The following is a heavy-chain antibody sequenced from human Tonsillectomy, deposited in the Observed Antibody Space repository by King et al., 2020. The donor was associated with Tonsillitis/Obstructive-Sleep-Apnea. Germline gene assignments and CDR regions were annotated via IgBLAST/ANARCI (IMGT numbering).Heavy chain of an antibody. V-gene: IGHV5-10-1*01. CDR3: ASSQVGARDY. J-gene: IGHJ4*02. Sequence: EVQLVQSGAEVKKPGESLRISCKGSGYMFTSYWISWVRQMPGKGLEWMGSIDPSDSYTNYSPSFQGNVTISADKSISTAYQQWSSLKASDTAIYYCASSQVGARDYGGQGTLVTVSS. D-gene: IGHD1-26*01. CDR2: IDPSDSYT. CDR1: GYMFTSYW.